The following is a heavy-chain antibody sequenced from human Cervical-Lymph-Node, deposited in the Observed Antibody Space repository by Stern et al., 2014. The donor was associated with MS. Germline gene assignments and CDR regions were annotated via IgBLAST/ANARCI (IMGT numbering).Heavy chain of an antibody. D-gene: IGHD6-19*01. CDR2: IIPIFGSA. J-gene: IGHJ5*02. V-gene: IGHV1-69*01. Sequence: QVQLVQSGAEAKKPGSSVKVYCKASGGTFSSYAISWVRQAPGQGLEWMGGIIPIFGSANYAQKFQGRVTITADESTSTAYMELSSLRSEDTAVYYCARAPNRAVAGAVGAFDPWGQGTLVTVSS. CDR1: GGTFSSYA. CDR3: ARAPNRAVAGAVGAFDP.